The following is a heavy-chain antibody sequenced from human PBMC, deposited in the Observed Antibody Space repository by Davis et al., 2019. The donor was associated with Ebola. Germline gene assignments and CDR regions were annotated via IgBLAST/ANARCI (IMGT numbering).Heavy chain of an antibody. D-gene: IGHD3-16*01. J-gene: IGHJ4*02. CDR2: INHSGST. V-gene: IGHV4-34*01. CDR1: GGSFSGYY. CDR3: ARESRGSMITLGKYYFDY. Sequence: MPSETLSLTCAVYGGSFSGYYWSWIRQPPGKGLEWIGEINHSGSTTYNPSLKSRVTISVDTSKNQFSLKLSSVHAADTAVYYCARESRGSMITLGKYYFDYWGQETLVTVSS.